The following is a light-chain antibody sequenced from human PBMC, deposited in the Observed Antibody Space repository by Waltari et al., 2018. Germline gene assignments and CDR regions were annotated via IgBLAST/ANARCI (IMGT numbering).Light chain of an antibody. Sequence: DIKMTQSPSSLSASVGDRNTLPCRASESINKYLIWYQQKPGTAPKLLIYDASSLQSGVPSRFSGSGSGTDFTLSISSLQPEDFATYYCQQSHNIPLTFGGGTKVQIK. CDR2: DAS. CDR3: QQSHNIPLT. J-gene: IGKJ4*01. V-gene: IGKV1-39*01. CDR1: ESINKY.